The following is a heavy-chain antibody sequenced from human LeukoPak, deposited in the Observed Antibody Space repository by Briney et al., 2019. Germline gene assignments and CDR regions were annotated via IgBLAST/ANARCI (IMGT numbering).Heavy chain of an antibody. CDR2: IYYSGST. V-gene: IGHV4-31*03. Sequence: SETLSLTCTVSGGSISSGGYYWSWIRQHPGKGLEWTGYIYYSGSTYYNPSLKSRVTISVDTSKNQFSLKLSSVTAADTAVYYCAREPYSSSSGYGMDVWGQGTTVTVSS. CDR1: GGSISSGGYY. CDR3: AREPYSSSSGYGMDV. D-gene: IGHD6-13*01. J-gene: IGHJ6*02.